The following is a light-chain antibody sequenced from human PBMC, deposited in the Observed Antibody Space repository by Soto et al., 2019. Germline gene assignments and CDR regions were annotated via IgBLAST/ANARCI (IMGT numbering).Light chain of an antibody. CDR3: SSYTSSSTLLV. Sequence: QSALTQPASVSGSPGQSITISCTGTSSDVGGYNYVSWYQQHPGKAPKLMIYDVSNRPSGVSNRFSGSKSGNTASLTISGLQAEDEADYYCSSYTSSSTLLVFGTGTKFTVL. CDR2: DVS. J-gene: IGLJ1*01. V-gene: IGLV2-14*01. CDR1: SSDVGGYNY.